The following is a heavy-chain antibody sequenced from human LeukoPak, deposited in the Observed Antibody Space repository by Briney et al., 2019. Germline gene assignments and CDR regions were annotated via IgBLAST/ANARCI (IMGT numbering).Heavy chain of an antibody. Sequence: PSETLSLTCTVSGGSISSYYWSWIRQPAGKGLEWIGRIYTSGSTNYNPSLKSRVTMSVDTFKNQFSLKLSSVTAADTAVYYCARGTDSSSRNWFDPWGQGTLVTVSS. V-gene: IGHV4-4*07. CDR1: GGSISSYY. J-gene: IGHJ5*02. CDR3: ARGTDSSSRNWFDP. D-gene: IGHD6-13*01. CDR2: IYTSGST.